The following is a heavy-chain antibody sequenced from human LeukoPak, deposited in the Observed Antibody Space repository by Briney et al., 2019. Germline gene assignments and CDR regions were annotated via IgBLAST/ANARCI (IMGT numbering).Heavy chain of an antibody. Sequence: GALRLSCAASGFTFSSYSMNWVRQAPGKGLEWVPSISSSSSYIYYADSVKGRFTISRDNAKNSLYLQMSSLRAEDTAVYYCARSRYSGYLVDYWGQGTLVTVSS. CDR2: ISSSSSYI. D-gene: IGHD5-12*01. J-gene: IGHJ4*02. CDR1: GFTFSSYS. V-gene: IGHV3-21*01. CDR3: ARSRYSGYLVDY.